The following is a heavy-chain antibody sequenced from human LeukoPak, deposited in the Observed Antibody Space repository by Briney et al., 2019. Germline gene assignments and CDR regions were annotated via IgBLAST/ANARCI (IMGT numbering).Heavy chain of an antibody. D-gene: IGHD3-3*01. CDR1: GFTFSSYS. CDR3: ARVDTIFGVVIPTFDY. CDR2: ISSSSSYI. V-gene: IGHV3-21*01. J-gene: IGHJ4*02. Sequence: MAGGSLRLSCAASGFTFSSYSMNWVRQAPGKGLEWVSSISSSSSYIYYADSVKGRFTTSRDNAKNSLYLQMNSLRAEDTAVYYCARVDTIFGVVIPTFDYWGQGTLVTVSS.